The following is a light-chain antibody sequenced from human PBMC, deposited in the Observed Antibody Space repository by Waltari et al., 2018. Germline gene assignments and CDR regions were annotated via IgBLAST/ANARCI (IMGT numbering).Light chain of an antibody. J-gene: IGKJ1*01. CDR1: QSVNTD. CDR2: GAS. CDR3: QQYGSSPRT. V-gene: IGKV3-20*01. Sequence: EMILTQSPGTPSLSPGEGATRSFRASQSVNTDLAWYQQRPGQAPRLLIYGASSRAAGIPDRCSGSGSGTDFTLNISRLDPEDFAVYFCQQYGSSPRTFGQGTKVEVK.